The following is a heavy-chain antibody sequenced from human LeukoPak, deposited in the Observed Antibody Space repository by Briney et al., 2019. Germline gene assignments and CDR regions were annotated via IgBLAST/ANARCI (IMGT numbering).Heavy chain of an antibody. V-gene: IGHV5-51*01. CDR1: GYSFSTYW. Sequence: GESLKISCKGSGYSFSTYWIGWVRQMPGKGLEWMGFIYPGDSDTRYSPSFQGQITISADKSISTAYLQWSSLKASDTAIYYCARRRTIAARPKYYFDSWGQGNLVTVSS. CDR2: IYPGDSDT. CDR3: ARRRTIAARPKYYFDS. J-gene: IGHJ4*02. D-gene: IGHD6-6*01.